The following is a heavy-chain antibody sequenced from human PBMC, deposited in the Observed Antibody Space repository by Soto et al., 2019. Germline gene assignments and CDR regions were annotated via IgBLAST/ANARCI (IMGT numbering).Heavy chain of an antibody. CDR3: ATLSRAYGSGKDDY. V-gene: IGHV1-24*01. J-gene: IGHJ4*02. CDR2: FAPEDGET. CDR1: GYTLTELS. Sequence: ASVKVSCKVSGYTLTELSMHWVRQAPGKGLEWMGGFAPEDGETIYAQKFQGRVTMTEDASTDTAYMELSSLRSEDTAVYYCATLSRAYGSGKDDYWGQGTLVTVSS. D-gene: IGHD3-10*01.